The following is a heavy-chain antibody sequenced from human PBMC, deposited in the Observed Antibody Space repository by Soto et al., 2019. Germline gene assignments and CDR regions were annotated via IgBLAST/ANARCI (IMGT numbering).Heavy chain of an antibody. CDR1: GGSCSGYY. D-gene: IGHD2-8*02. J-gene: IGHJ4*02. Sequence: PTETLSLTCAVTGGSCSGYYWTWIRQPPGTGLEWIGEINHSGSTNYNPSLKSRVTISVDTSKNQFSLKLISVTAADTAVYYCARDKITGLFDYWGPGTLVNVSS. CDR3: ARDKITGLFDY. V-gene: IGHV4-34*01. CDR2: INHSGST.